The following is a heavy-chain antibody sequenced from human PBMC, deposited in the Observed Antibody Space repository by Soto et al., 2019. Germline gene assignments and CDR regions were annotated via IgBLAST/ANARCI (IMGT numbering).Heavy chain of an antibody. CDR1: GFTFSNAW. J-gene: IGHJ5*02. Sequence: PGGSLRLSCATSGFTFSNAWMSWVRQAPGKGLEWVGRIKSKTDGGTTDYAAPVKGRFTISRDDSKNTLYLQMNSLKTEDTAVYYCFLPHCSSTTSCYPNWFDPWGQGTLVTVSS. CDR3: FLPHCSSTTSCYPNWFDP. D-gene: IGHD2-2*01. V-gene: IGHV3-15*01. CDR2: IKSKTDGGTT.